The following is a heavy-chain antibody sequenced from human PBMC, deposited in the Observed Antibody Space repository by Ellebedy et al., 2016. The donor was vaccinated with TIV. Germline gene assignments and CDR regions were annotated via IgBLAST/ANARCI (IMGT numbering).Heavy chain of an antibody. J-gene: IGHJ4*02. CDR3: ARDIFLELYFDY. Sequence: GESLKISXAASGFTFSSYGMHWVRQAPGKGLEWVAVIWYDGSNKYYADSVKGRFTISRDNSKNTLYLQMNSLRAEDTAVYYCARDIFLELYFDYWGQGTLVTVSS. D-gene: IGHD1-7*01. V-gene: IGHV3-33*01. CDR1: GFTFSSYG. CDR2: IWYDGSNK.